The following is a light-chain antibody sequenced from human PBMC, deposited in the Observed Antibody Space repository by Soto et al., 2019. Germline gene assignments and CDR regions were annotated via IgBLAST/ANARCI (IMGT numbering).Light chain of an antibody. CDR1: SSDIGRFDY. CDR2: AVS. V-gene: IGLV2-14*01. J-gene: IGLJ3*02. CDR3: ASYTTSTTQV. Sequence: QSALTQPVSVSASPGQSITISCAGTSSDIGRFDYVSWYQHHPGNAPKLVISAVSRRSSGISDRFSGSKSGNTPTLTISGLQAEDEADYYCASYTTSTTQVFGGGTKVTVL.